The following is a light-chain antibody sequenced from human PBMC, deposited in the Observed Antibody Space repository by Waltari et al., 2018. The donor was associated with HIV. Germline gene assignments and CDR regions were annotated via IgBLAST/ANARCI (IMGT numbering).Light chain of an antibody. CDR2: WAS. V-gene: IGKV4-1*01. Sequence: DIVMTQSPDSLAVSLGERATINCKSSQSLLYSANNKNYLAWSQQRPGQPPKLLIYWASARESGVPDRFSGSGSGTDFTLTISSLQADDVAVYYCHQYFSAPWTFGQVTKVEIK. CDR1: QSLLYSANNKNY. CDR3: HQYFSAPWT. J-gene: IGKJ1*01.